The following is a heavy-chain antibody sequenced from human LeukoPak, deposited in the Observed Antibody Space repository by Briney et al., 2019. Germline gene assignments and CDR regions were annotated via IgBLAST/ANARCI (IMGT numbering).Heavy chain of an antibody. CDR3: AKPLYYYGSGSSDSDFDY. J-gene: IGHJ4*02. Sequence: PGGSLRLSCAASGFTFSSYAMSWVRQAPGKGLEWVSAISGSGGSTYYADSVKGRFTISRDNSKNTLYLQMNSLRAEDTAVYYCAKPLYYYGSGSSDSDFDYWGQGTLVTVSS. D-gene: IGHD3-10*01. V-gene: IGHV3-23*01. CDR1: GFTFSSYA. CDR2: ISGSGGST.